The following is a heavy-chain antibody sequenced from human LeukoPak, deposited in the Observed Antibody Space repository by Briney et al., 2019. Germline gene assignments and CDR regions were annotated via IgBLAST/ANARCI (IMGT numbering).Heavy chain of an antibody. CDR2: TYYRSKWYN. Sequence: SQTLSLTCALSGDSVSSNSAAWNWIRQSPSRGLEWLVRTYYRSKWYNDYAVSVKSRITVNPDTSKNQFSLQLNSVTPEDTAMYYCAREVAGTGTFDIWGQGTMVTVSS. D-gene: IGHD6-19*01. CDR3: AREVAGTGTFDI. V-gene: IGHV6-1*01. CDR1: GDSVSSNSAA. J-gene: IGHJ3*02.